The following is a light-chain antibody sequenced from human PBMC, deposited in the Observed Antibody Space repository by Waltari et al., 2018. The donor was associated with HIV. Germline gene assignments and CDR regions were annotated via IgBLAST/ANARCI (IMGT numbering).Light chain of an antibody. CDR1: SAHIGAGYD. CDR3: QSYDSSLSGSGV. J-gene: IGLJ2*01. CDR2: GTS. Sequence: QSVLTPPPSVSGAPGPRVTISCTGGSAHIGAGYDVHWYQQLPGTAHKLLSQGTSTLPSGVPDRFSGAKSGTSASLAITGLQAEDEADYYCQSYDSSLSGSGVFGGGTKLTVL. V-gene: IGLV1-40*01.